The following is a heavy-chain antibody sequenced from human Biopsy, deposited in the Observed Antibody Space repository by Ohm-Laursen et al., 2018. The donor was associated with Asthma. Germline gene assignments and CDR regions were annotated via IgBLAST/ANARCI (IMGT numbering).Heavy chain of an antibody. D-gene: IGHD3-3*02. CDR2: IKHDGSEK. CDR3: ARTFHFWSPYHAEHYQL. V-gene: IGHV3-7*01. J-gene: IGHJ1*01. Sequence: SLRLSCLAPGFTFGDYWMSWVRQVPGKGLEWVANIKHDGSEKNHVDSLKGRFTISRDNAKNSLYLQMNSLRAEDTAVYYCARTFHFWSPYHAEHYQLWGQGTLVTVSS. CDR1: GFTFGDYW.